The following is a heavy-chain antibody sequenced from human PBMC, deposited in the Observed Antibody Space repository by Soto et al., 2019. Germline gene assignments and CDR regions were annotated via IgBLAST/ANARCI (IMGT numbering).Heavy chain of an antibody. CDR2: INHSGST. CDR3: ARGVTPEGLVRSVDY. V-gene: IGHV4-34*01. D-gene: IGHD3-22*01. CDR1: GGSFSGYY. J-gene: IGHJ4*02. Sequence: QVQLQQWGAGLLKPSETLSLTCAVSGGSFSGYYWSWLRQPPGQGLAWIGEINHSGSTNYNPSLKSRGTISVDTSKNQFSLKLSSVTAADTAVYYCARGVTPEGLVRSVDYWGQGTLVTVSA.